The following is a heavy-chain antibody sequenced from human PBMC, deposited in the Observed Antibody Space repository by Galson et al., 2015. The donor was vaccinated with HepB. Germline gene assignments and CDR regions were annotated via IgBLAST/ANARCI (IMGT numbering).Heavy chain of an antibody. CDR1: GYTFTSYY. Sequence: SVKVSCKASGYTFTSYYMHWVRQAPGQGLEWMGIINPSGGSTSYAQKFQGRVTMTRDTSTSTVYMELSSLRSEDTAVYYCARESYYYDSSGYLFQHWGQGTLVTVSS. J-gene: IGHJ1*01. V-gene: IGHV1-46*01. D-gene: IGHD3-22*01. CDR2: INPSGGST. CDR3: ARESYYYDSSGYLFQH.